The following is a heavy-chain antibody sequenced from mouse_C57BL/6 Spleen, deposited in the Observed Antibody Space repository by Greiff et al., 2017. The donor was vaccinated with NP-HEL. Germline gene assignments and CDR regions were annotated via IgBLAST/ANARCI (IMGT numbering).Heavy chain of an antibody. CDR2: IDPEDGDT. D-gene: IGHD1-1*01. J-gene: IGHJ1*03. V-gene: IGHV14-1*01. CDR3: APYTTGRSYWYFDV. Sequence: EVKLQESGAELVRPGASVKLSCTASGFNIKDYYMHWVKQRPEQGLEWIGRIDPEDGDTEYAPKFQGKATMTADTSSNTAYLQLSSLTSEDTAVYYCAPYTTGRSYWYFDVWGTGTTVTVSS. CDR1: GFNIKDYY.